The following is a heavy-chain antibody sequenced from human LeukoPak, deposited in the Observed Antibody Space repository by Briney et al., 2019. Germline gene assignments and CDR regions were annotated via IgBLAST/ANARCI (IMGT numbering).Heavy chain of an antibody. D-gene: IGHD4-11*01. CDR1: GFSFSTYW. V-gene: IGHV3-7*01. Sequence: GGSLRVSCAASGFSFSTYWMRWARQTPGEGLEWVANINGDGNEINYVDSVKGRFTISRDNAKNSLSLQMNSLTADDTVVYYCAREGLPYSGDHWGQGTLVTVSS. CDR2: INGDGNEI. CDR3: AREGLPYSGDH. J-gene: IGHJ4*02.